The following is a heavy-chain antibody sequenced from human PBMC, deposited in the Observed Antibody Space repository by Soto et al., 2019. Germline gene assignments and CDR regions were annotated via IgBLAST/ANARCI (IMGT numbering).Heavy chain of an antibody. Sequence: PSETLSLTCAVYGGSFSGYYWSWIRQPPGKGLEWIGEINHSGSTNYNPSLKSRVTISVDTSKNQFSLKLGSVTAADTAVYYCAIISSIAARNYYYYYMDVWGKGTTVT. CDR3: AIISSIAARNYYYYYMDV. D-gene: IGHD6-6*01. CDR1: GGSFSGYY. J-gene: IGHJ6*03. CDR2: INHSGST. V-gene: IGHV4-34*01.